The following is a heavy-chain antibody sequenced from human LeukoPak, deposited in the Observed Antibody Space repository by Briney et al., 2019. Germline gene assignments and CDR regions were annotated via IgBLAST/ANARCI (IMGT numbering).Heavy chain of an antibody. J-gene: IGHJ4*02. D-gene: IGHD5-18*01. CDR3: ARGAGYSYGRVYFDY. CDR1: GGSISTGDYY. CDR2: IYYSGST. Sequence: TSETLSLTCTVSGGSISTGDYYWSWIRQPPEKGLEWIGYIYYSGSTYYSPSLKSRVTISVDTSKNQFSLKLSSVTAADTAVYYCARGAGYSYGRVYFDYWGQGTLVTVSS. V-gene: IGHV4-30-4*01.